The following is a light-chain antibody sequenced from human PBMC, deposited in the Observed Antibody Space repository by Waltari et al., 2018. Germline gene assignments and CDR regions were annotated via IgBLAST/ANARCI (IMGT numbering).Light chain of an antibody. J-gene: IGKJ1*01. Sequence: VMTQSPATLSLFPGERAVLSCWASQSIETNLAWFQQKPGQAPRLLISGAYTRAPNVPTRFSGSGSGTAFTLTIGCLQSEDFAVYYCQQYNNWPPWTFGPGTKVEIK. CDR3: QQYNNWPPWT. CDR2: GAY. CDR1: QSIETN. V-gene: IGKV3-15*01.